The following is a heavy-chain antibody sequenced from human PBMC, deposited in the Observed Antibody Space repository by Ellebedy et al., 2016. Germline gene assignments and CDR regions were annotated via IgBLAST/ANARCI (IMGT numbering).Heavy chain of an antibody. Sequence: SETLSLTXAVYGGSFSGYYWSWIRQPPGKGLEWIGEINHSGSTNYNPSLKSRVTISVDTSKNQFSLKLSSVTAADTAVYYCARVGYSNRYYYYYYMDVWGKGTTVTVSS. V-gene: IGHV4-34*01. D-gene: IGHD4-11*01. CDR3: ARVGYSNRYYYYYYMDV. J-gene: IGHJ6*03. CDR1: GGSFSGYY. CDR2: INHSGST.